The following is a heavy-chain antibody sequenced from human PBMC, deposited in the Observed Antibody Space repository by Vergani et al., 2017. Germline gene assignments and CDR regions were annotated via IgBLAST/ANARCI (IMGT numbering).Heavy chain of an antibody. J-gene: IGHJ4*02. CDR2: IQFDASNQ. CDR3: AKHFRGWGIDY. Sequence: QVHLVESGGGVVQRGGSLRLSCATSGFTLSNYDMQWIRQGPGKGLEFVAFIQFDASNQYYADSVKGRFTLSRDFSKNTLYLQMNSLRTDDTATYYCAKHFRGWGIDYWGQGTQVIVSS. D-gene: IGHD3-16*01. V-gene: IGHV3-30*02. CDR1: GFTLSNYD.